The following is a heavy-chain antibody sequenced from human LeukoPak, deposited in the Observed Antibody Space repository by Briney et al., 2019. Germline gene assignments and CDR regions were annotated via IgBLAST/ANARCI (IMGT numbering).Heavy chain of an antibody. J-gene: IGHJ4*02. CDR2: INPSGGST. CDR1: GYTFTSYY. D-gene: IGHD3-10*01. Sequence: ASVKVSCKASGYTFTSYYMHWVRQAPGQGLEWMGIINPSGGSTGYAQKFQGRVTMTRDTSTSTVYMELSSLRSEDTAVYYCARSGSHDYGDYWGQGTLVTVSS. V-gene: IGHV1-46*01. CDR3: ARSGSHDYGDY.